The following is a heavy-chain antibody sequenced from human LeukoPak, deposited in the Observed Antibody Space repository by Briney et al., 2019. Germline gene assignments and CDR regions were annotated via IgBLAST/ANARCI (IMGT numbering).Heavy chain of an antibody. CDR1: GFTLSSYW. CDR2: IKQDGSEK. D-gene: IGHD1-7*01. CDR3: ARDSELDAFDY. Sequence: TGGSLRLSCAASGFTLSSYWMSWVRQAPGKGLEWVANIKQDGSEKYYVDSVKGRFTISRDNAKNSLYLQMNSLRAEDTAVYYCARDSELDAFDYWGQGTLVTVSS. J-gene: IGHJ4*02. V-gene: IGHV3-7*01.